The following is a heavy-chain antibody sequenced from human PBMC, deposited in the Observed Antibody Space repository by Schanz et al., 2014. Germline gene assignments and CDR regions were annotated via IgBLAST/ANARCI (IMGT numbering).Heavy chain of an antibody. CDR3: AKHVRSLTGNDY. Sequence: QLLESGGGLAQPGGSLRLSCAASGITFSGYSMNWVRQAPGKGLEWVSGIGGSGDSTHYADSVKGRFIISRDNSKNTLYLQVNSLRAEDTAVYYCAKHVRSLTGNDYWGQGTLVTVSS. J-gene: IGHJ4*02. CDR1: GITFSGYS. D-gene: IGHD3-9*01. V-gene: IGHV3-23*01. CDR2: IGGSGDST.